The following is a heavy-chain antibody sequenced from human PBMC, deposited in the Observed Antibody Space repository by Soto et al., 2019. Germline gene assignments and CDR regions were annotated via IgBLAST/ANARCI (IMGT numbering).Heavy chain of an antibody. Sequence: GGSLRLSCAASGFTFSSYAMSWVRQAPGKGLEWVSAISGSGGSTYYADSVKGRFTISRDNSKNTLYLQMNSLRAEDTAVYYCAKVYYYDSSGYYPFWFDPWGQGTLVTVSS. CDR2: ISGSGGST. J-gene: IGHJ5*02. CDR1: GFTFSSYA. D-gene: IGHD3-22*01. V-gene: IGHV3-23*01. CDR3: AKVYYYDSSGYYPFWFDP.